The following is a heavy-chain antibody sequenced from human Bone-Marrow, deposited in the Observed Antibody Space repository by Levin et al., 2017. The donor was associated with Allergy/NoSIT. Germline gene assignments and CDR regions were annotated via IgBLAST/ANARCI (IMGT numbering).Heavy chain of an antibody. J-gene: IGHJ3*02. CDR2: INPNSGDT. CDR3: ARDRVHQWTSYSLSSDYHEAFDI. V-gene: IGHV1-2*06. D-gene: IGHD3-22*01. CDR1: GYSFTGYY. Sequence: ASVKVSCKASGYSFTGYYIHWVRQAPGQGLEWMGRINPNSGDTKFAQKFQGRVTMTGDASIGTAYMGLSRVISGDTAVYYCARDRVHQWTSYSLSSDYHEAFDIWGQGTMVTVSS.